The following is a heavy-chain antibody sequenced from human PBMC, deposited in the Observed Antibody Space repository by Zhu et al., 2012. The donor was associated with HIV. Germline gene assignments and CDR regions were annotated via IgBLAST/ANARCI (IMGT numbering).Heavy chain of an antibody. V-gene: IGHV4-39*07. J-gene: IGHJ5*02. D-gene: IGHD6-13*01. CDR2: IYYSGST. CDR3: ARGRDAGLAAGWFDP. CDR1: GGSISSSSYY. Sequence: QVQLRESGPGLVKPSETLSLTCIVSGGSISSSSYYWGWIRQPPGKGLEWIGSIYYSGSTYYNPSLKSRVTISVHMSKNQFSLKLSSVTAADTAVYYCARGRDAGLAAGWFDPGAREPWSPSPQ.